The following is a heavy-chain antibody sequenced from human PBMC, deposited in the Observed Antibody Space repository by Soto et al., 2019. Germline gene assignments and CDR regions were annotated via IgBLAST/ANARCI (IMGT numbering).Heavy chain of an antibody. CDR1: GFTFSSYG. CDR3: PGEVASGY. J-gene: IGHJ4*02. CDR2: ISYDGSSK. V-gene: IGHV3-30*03. D-gene: IGHD2-21*01. Sequence: QVQLVESGGGVVQPGRSLRLSCAASGFTFSSYGMHWVRQAPGKGLEWVAVISYDGSSKYYADSVKGRFTISRDNSKNTLYLEMNSLRADDTAVYYCPGEVASGYWGQGTLVTVSS.